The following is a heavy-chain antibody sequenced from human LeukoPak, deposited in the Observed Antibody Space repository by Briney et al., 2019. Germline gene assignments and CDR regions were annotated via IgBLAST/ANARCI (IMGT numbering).Heavy chain of an antibody. V-gene: IGHV1-2*02. CDR3: AGADGCGDYLDY. D-gene: IGHD4-17*01. Sequence: EASVKVSCKASGYTFTGYYMHWVRQAPGQGLEWMGWINPNSGGTNYAQKFQGRVTMTRDTSISTAYMELSRLRSDDTAVYYCAGADGCGDYLDYWGQGTLVTVSS. J-gene: IGHJ4*02. CDR1: GYTFTGYY. CDR2: INPNSGGT.